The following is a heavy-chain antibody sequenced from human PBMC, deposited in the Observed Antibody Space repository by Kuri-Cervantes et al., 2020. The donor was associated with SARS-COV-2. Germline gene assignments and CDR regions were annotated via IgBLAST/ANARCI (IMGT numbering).Heavy chain of an antibody. CDR2: ISYEGRGE. Sequence: GESLKISCAASGFNFSRTDMHWVRQAPGKGLEWVAVISYEGRGENYADSVRGRFSISRDNAKNAVDLHMNNLRADDTGVYYCARAQSPAAAIDYWGQGTLVTVSS. CDR3: ARAQSPAAAIDY. D-gene: IGHD6-13*01. CDR1: GFNFSRTD. V-gene: IGHV3-30*03. J-gene: IGHJ4*02.